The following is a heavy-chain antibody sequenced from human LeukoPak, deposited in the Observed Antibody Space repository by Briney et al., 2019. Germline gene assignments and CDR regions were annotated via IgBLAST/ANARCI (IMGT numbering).Heavy chain of an antibody. J-gene: IGHJ3*02. V-gene: IGHV3-7*01. CDR3: ATLQWLASNASDI. Sequence: GGSLRLSCAASGFTFSSYSMSWVRQAPGKGLEWVANIKQDGSEKNYVGSVKGRFTIARDNAKNSLYLQMNSLRAEDTAVYYCATLQWLASNASDIWGQGTMVTVSS. CDR2: IKQDGSEK. D-gene: IGHD5-12*01. CDR1: GFTFSSYS.